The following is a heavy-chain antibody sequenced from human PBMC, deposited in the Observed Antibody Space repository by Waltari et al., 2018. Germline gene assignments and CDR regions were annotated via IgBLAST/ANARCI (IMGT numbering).Heavy chain of an antibody. D-gene: IGHD4-4*01. Sequence: QVQLQESGPGLVRPSEILSLTCGVSWYSFSSGYYWGWIRQPPGKGLEWIGSIYRSGTTYYNPSLESRVTMTVDTSKNQFSLKMSPVTAADTAVYYCTRRYTRRDYSPFDFWGQGTLVTVSS. CDR1: WYSFSSGYY. CDR3: TRRYTRRDYSPFDF. CDR2: IYRSGTT. V-gene: IGHV4-38-2*01. J-gene: IGHJ4*02.